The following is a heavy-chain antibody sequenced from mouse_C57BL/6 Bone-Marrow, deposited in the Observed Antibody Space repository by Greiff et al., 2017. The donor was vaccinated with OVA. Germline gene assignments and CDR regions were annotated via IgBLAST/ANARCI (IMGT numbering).Heavy chain of an antibody. D-gene: IGHD2-2*01. Sequence: VMLVESGAELARPGASVKLSCKASGYTFTSYGISWVKQRTGQGLEWIGEIYPRSGNTYYNEKFKGKATLTADKSSSTAYMELRSLTSEDSAVYFCARRGLWLRRAPYFDVWGTGTTVTVSS. V-gene: IGHV1-81*01. CDR1: GYTFTSYG. CDR3: ARRGLWLRRAPYFDV. CDR2: IYPRSGNT. J-gene: IGHJ1*03.